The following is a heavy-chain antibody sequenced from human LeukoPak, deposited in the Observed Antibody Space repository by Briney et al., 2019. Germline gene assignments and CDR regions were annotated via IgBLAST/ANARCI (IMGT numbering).Heavy chain of an antibody. CDR3: AKAPQYCSGGSCYSAYYYGMDV. Sequence: PGGSLRLSCAASGFTFSSYAMSWVRQAPGKGLEWVSAISGSGASTYYADSVKGQFTISRDNSKNTLYLQMNSLRAEDTAVYYCAKAPQYCSGGSCYSAYYYGMDVWGQGTTVTVSS. CDR2: ISGSGAST. J-gene: IGHJ6*02. CDR1: GFTFSSYA. D-gene: IGHD2-15*01. V-gene: IGHV3-23*01.